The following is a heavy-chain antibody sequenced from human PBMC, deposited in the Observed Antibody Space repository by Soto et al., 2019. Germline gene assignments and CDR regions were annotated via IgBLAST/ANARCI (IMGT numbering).Heavy chain of an antibody. V-gene: IGHV3-30*18. CDR2: GTYDGSYI. CDR3: AKEIVPRPVLVRTWRWGDY. Sequence: VHLVESGGGVAQPGRSLRLSCAVSGFTFSDYGMHWVRQAPGKGLEWVAVGTYDGSYIYYADSVKGRFTVSRGISGNPLLLQMSSLGLDDKSVSFCAKEIVPRPVLVRTWRWGDYWGEGTPVAVSS. CDR1: GFTFSDYG. J-gene: IGHJ4*02. D-gene: IGHD7-27*01.